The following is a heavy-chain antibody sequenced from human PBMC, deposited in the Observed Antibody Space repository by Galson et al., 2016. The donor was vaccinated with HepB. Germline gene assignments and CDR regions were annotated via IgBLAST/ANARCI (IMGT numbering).Heavy chain of an antibody. D-gene: IGHD2-15*01. Sequence: SLRLSCAASGFTFSSYWMSWVRQAPGKGLEWVANINQDGTEKYYVDSVKGRFTASRDNAKNSLYLQMNSLRAEDTAVYYCARGVTWQLPNNWFDPWGQGTLVTVSS. J-gene: IGHJ5*02. CDR1: GFTFSSYW. CDR3: ARGVTWQLPNNWFDP. CDR2: INQDGTEK. V-gene: IGHV3-7*01.